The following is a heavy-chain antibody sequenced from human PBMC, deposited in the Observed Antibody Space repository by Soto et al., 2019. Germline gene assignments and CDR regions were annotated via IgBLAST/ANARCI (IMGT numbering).Heavy chain of an antibody. J-gene: IGHJ6*02. CDR2: ISAYNGNT. D-gene: IGHD4-17*01. V-gene: IGHV1-18*01. Sequence: ASVKVSCKASGYTFTSYGISWVRQAPGQGLEWMGWISAYNGNTNYAQKLQGRVTMTTDTSTSTAYMELRSLRSDDTAVYYCARSRTVTTPRSKYYYYGMDVWGQGTTVTSP. CDR3: ARSRTVTTPRSKYYYYGMDV. CDR1: GYTFTSYG.